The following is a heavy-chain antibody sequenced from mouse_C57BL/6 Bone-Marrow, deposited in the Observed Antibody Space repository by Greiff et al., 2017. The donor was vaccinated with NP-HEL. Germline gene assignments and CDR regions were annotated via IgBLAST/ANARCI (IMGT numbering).Heavy chain of an antibody. CDR3: ARSGYYSNYGFAY. Sequence: VQLQESGAELVRPGTSVKVSCKASGYAFTNYWIEWVKQRPGQGLEWIGVINPGSGGTNYNEKFKGKATLTADKSSSTAYMQLSSLTSEDSAVYFCARSGYYSNYGFAYWGQGTLVTVSA. D-gene: IGHD2-5*01. CDR1: GYAFTNYW. V-gene: IGHV1-54*01. CDR2: INPGSGGT. J-gene: IGHJ3*01.